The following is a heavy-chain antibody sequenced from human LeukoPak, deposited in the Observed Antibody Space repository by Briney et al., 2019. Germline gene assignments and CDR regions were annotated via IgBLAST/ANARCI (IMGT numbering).Heavy chain of an antibody. CDR3: AKLDYYDTH. J-gene: IGHJ4*02. CDR2: ITGSSAST. Sequence: GGSLRLSCAASGFTFSSYAMSWVRQAPGKGLEWVSSITGSSASTYCGDSVKGRFTISRDNSKNTLYLQMNSLRAEDTAVYFCAKLDYYDTHWGQGTLVTVSS. CDR1: GFTFSSYA. D-gene: IGHD3-22*01. V-gene: IGHV3-23*01.